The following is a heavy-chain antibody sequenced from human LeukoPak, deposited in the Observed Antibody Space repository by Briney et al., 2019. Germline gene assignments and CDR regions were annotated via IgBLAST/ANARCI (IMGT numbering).Heavy chain of an antibody. CDR2: INHSGST. V-gene: IGHV4-34*01. Sequence: SETLSLTCAVYGGSFSGYYWSWIRQPPGKGLEWIGEINHSGSTNYNPSLKSRVTISVDTSKNQFSLKLSSVTAADTAVYYCARGRRSGSLAVNYWGQGTLVTVSS. CDR3: ARGRRSGSLAVNY. CDR1: GGSFSGYY. J-gene: IGHJ4*02. D-gene: IGHD3-10*01.